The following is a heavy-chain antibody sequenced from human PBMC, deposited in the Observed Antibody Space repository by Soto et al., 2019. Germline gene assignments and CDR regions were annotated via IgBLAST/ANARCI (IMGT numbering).Heavy chain of an antibody. CDR3: ARARITIFGVVPGAFDI. V-gene: IGHV3-21*01. CDR2: IISSSSYI. D-gene: IGHD3-3*01. Sequence: GSLRLSCAASGXTFSSYEMNWVRQAPGKGLEWVSSIISSSSYIYYADSVKGRFTISRDNAKNSLYLQMNSLRAEDTAVYYCARARITIFGVVPGAFDIWGQGTMVTVSS. CDR1: GXTFSSYE. J-gene: IGHJ3*02.